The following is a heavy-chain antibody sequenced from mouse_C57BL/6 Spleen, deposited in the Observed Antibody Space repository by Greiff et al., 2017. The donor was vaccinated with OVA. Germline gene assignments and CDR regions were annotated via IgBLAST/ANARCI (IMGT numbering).Heavy chain of an antibody. CDR1: GYTFTSYW. CDR2: IDPSDSYT. J-gene: IGHJ4*01. CDR3: ARSIVATGDDAMDY. Sequence: QVQLQQPGAELVMPGASVKLSCTASGYTFTSYWMHWVKQRPGQGLEWIGEIDPSDSYTNYTQKFKGKSTLTVDKSSSTAYMQHSSLTSEDSAVDYCARSIVATGDDAMDYWGQGTSVTVSS. V-gene: IGHV1-69*01. D-gene: IGHD1-1*01.